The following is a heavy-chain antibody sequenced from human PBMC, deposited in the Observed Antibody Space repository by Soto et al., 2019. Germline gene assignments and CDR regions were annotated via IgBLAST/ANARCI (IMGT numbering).Heavy chain of an antibody. CDR2: IYHSGST. J-gene: IGHJ4*02. CDR1: GGSISSGGYS. CDR3: ASQGGRGELPFDN. Sequence: PSETLSLTCAVSGGSISSGGYSWSWIRQPPGKGLEWIGYIYHSGSTYYNPSLKSRVTISVDRSKNQFSLKLSSVTAADTAVYYGASQGGRGELPFDNSGQETLVTVSS. V-gene: IGHV4-30-2*01. D-gene: IGHD1-26*01.